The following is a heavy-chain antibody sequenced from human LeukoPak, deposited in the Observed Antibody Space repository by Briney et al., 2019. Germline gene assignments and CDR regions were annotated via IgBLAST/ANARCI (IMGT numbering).Heavy chain of an antibody. V-gene: IGHV4-61*02. Sequence: SETLSLTCTVSGGSINSGGYYWSWIRQPAEQELEWIGRIYTSGSTNYNPSLRSRVIISLDTSKKQFSLKLYSVTAADTAVYYCARGYSSGSDWFDPWGQGILVTVSS. D-gene: IGHD3-22*01. CDR3: ARGYSSGSDWFDP. CDR2: IYTSGST. J-gene: IGHJ5*02. CDR1: GGSINSGGYY.